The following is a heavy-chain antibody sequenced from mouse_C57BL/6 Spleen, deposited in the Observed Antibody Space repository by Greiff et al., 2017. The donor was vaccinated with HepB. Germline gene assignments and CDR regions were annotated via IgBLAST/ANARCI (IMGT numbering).Heavy chain of an antibody. Sequence: QVQLQQPGAELVKPGASVKLSCKASGYTFTSYWMHWVKQRPGQGLEWIGMIHPNSGSTNYNEKFKSKATLTVDKSSSTAYMQLSSLTSEDSAVYYCARTYYDDDVYYAMDYWGQGASVTVAS. J-gene: IGHJ4*01. CDR3: ARTYYDDDVYYAMDY. V-gene: IGHV1-64*01. D-gene: IGHD2-4*01. CDR2: IHPNSGST. CDR1: GYTFTSYW.